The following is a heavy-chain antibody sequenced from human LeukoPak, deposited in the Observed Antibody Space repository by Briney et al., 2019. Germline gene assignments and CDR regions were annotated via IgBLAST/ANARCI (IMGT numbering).Heavy chain of an antibody. CDR1: GFTFSSYA. V-gene: IGHV3-23*01. CDR3: AKTGEVRGVIPGY. CDR2: ISGSGGST. J-gene: IGHJ4*02. D-gene: IGHD3-10*01. Sequence: QPGGSLRLSCAASGFTFSSYAMSWVRQAPGKWLEWVSAISGSGGSTYYADSVKGRFTISGDNSKNTLYLQMNSLRAEDTAVYYCAKTGEVRGVIPGYWGQGTLVTVSS.